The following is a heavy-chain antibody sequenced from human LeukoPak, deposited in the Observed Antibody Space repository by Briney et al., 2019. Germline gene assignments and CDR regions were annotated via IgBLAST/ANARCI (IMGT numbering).Heavy chain of an antibody. J-gene: IGHJ4*02. D-gene: IGHD3-3*01. CDR1: GGSISSSSYY. CDR3: ARHGRGIFGVVSDY. Sequence: KPSETLSLTCTVSGGSISSSSYYWGWIRQPPGKGLEWFGSIYYSGSTYYNPSLKSRVTISVDTSKNQFSLKLSSVTAADTAVYSCARHGRGIFGVVSDYWGQGTLVTVSS. CDR2: IYYSGST. V-gene: IGHV4-39*01.